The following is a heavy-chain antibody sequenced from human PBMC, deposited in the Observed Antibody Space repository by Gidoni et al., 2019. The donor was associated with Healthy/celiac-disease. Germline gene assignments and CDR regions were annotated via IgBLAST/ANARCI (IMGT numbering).Heavy chain of an antibody. J-gene: IGHJ4*02. Sequence: QVQLVESGGGVVQPGRSLRLSCAASGFTFSRYAMHWVRQAPGKGLEWVAVISYDGSNKYYADSVKGRFTISRDNSKNTLYLQMNSLRAEDTAVYYCARDLGTDAHWGQGTLVTVSS. CDR3: ARDLGTDAH. V-gene: IGHV3-30-3*01. CDR1: GFTFSRYA. CDR2: ISYDGSNK. D-gene: IGHD1-1*01.